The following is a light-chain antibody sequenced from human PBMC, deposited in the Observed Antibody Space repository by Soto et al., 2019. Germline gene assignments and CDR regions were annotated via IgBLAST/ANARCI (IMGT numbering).Light chain of an antibody. J-gene: IGKJ1*01. CDR2: AAS. CDR3: LHDYTSPRT. CDR1: QDIRND. V-gene: IGKV1-6*01. Sequence: AIQMTQSPSSLSASVGDRVTITCRASQDIRNDLGWYQQKPGEAPQLLIYAASHLQSGVPARFSGSGSGTDFTLTISRLQPEDFAIYYCLHDYTSPRTFGQGTKVDIK.